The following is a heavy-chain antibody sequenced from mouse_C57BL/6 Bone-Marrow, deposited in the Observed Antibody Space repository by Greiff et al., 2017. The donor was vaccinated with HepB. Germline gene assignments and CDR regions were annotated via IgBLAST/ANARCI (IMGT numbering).Heavy chain of an antibody. V-gene: IGHV1-69*01. D-gene: IGHD2-2*01. CDR3: ARGGYGLMDY. Sequence: VQLQQPGAELVMPGASVKLSCKASGYTFTSYWMHWVKQRPGQGLEWIGEIDPSDSYTNYNQKFKGKSTLTVDKSSSTAYMQLSSLTSEDSAVYYCARGGYGLMDYWGQGTSVTVSS. CDR1: GYTFTSYW. J-gene: IGHJ4*01. CDR2: IDPSDSYT.